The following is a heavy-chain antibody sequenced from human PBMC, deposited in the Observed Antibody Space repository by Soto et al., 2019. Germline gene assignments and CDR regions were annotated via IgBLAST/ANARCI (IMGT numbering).Heavy chain of an antibody. Sequence: SSATLSITCTGSGGSLRSGSYYWSWIRQPPGKGLEWIGYIYHGGATTYNASLKSRVTISVDTSKNQFFLKVNSVTVADTAVYYCASYRGALYFESWGPGILVTVSS. CDR2: IYHGGAT. CDR1: GGSLRSGSYY. CDR3: ASYRGALYFES. J-gene: IGHJ4*02. D-gene: IGHD3-16*01. V-gene: IGHV4-61*01.